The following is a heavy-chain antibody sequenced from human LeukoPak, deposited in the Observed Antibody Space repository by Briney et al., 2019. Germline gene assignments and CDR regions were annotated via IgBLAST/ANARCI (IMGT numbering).Heavy chain of an antibody. J-gene: IGHJ3*02. CDR1: GYSFTSYW. CDR2: IHPGDSDT. Sequence: PGESLKISCKGSGYSFTSYWIGWVRQMPGKGLEWMGIIHPGDSDTRYSPSFQGQVTISADKSISTAYLQWSSLKASDTAMHYCATYYYDSSRPDAFDIWGQGTMVTVSS. D-gene: IGHD3-22*01. V-gene: IGHV5-51*01. CDR3: ATYYYDSSRPDAFDI.